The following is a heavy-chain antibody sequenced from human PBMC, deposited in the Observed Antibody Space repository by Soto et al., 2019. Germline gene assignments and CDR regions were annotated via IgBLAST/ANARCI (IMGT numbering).Heavy chain of an antibody. V-gene: IGHV3-13*01. D-gene: IGHD6-19*01. CDR1: GFTFSSYD. Sequence: EVQLVESGGGLVQPGGSLRLSCAASGFTFSSYDMHWVRQATGKGLEWVSAIGTAGDTYYPGSVKGRFTISRENAKNSLYLQMNSLRAEDTDVYYCARVGSSGWYYFDYWGQGTLVTVSS. J-gene: IGHJ4*02. CDR2: IGTAGDT. CDR3: ARVGSSGWYYFDY.